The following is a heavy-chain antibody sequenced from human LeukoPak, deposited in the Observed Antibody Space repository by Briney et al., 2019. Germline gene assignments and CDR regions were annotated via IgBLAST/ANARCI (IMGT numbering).Heavy chain of an antibody. J-gene: IGHJ5*02. CDR1: GGSFSGYY. V-gene: IGHV4-34*01. CDR2: INHSGST. CDR3: ARGIRLGYGSGRDWFDP. D-gene: IGHD3-10*01. Sequence: SETLSLTCAVYGGSFSGYYWSWIRQPPGKGLEWIGEINHSGSTNYNPSLQSRVTISVDTSKNQFSLKLNSVTAADTAVYYCARGIRLGYGSGRDWFDPWGQGTLVTVSS.